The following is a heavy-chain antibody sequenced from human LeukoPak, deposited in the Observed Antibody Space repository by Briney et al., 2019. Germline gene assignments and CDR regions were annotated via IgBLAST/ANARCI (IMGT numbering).Heavy chain of an antibody. CDR2: VHYTGST. Sequence: SETLSLTCTVSGGSVSSRTYYWSWIRQPPGKGLEWIGFVHYTGSTNYNPSLKSRVTISVDTSKNQFSLKLGPVTAADTAVYYCGRHHYDRNGYNWFDPWGQGTLVTVSS. CDR3: GRHHYDRNGYNWFDP. V-gene: IGHV4-61*01. J-gene: IGHJ5*02. CDR1: GGSVSSRTYY. D-gene: IGHD3-22*01.